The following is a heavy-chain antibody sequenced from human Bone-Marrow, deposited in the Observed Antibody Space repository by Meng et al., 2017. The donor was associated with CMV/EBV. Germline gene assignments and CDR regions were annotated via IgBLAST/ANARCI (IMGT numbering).Heavy chain of an antibody. CDR1: GFTFSSYA. CDR2: ISGSGGST. J-gene: IGHJ4*02. D-gene: IGHD2-2*01. CDR3: ARHCSSTSCYDY. V-gene: IGHV3-23*01. Sequence: GGSLRLSCAASGFTFSSYAMSWVRQAPGKGLEWVSAISGSGGSTYYADSVKGRFTISRDNSKNTLYLQMNSLRAEDTAVYYCARHCSSTSCYDYWGQGTLVTVSS.